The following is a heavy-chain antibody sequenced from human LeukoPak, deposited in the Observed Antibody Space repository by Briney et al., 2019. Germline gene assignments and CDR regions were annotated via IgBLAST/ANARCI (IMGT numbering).Heavy chain of an antibody. Sequence: PGGSLRLSCAASGFTFSSYAMHWVRQAPGKGLEYVSAISSNGGSTYYANSVKGRFTISRDNSKNTLYLQMGSLRAEDMAVYYCARVGGGNGYSSGWLQYYFDYWGQGTLVTVSS. V-gene: IGHV3-64*01. J-gene: IGHJ4*02. CDR2: ISSNGGST. D-gene: IGHD6-19*01. CDR3: ARVGGGNGYSSGWLQYYFDY. CDR1: GFTFSSYA.